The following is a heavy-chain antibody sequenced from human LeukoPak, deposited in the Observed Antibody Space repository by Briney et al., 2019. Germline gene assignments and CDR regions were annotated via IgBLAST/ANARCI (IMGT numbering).Heavy chain of an antibody. CDR2: ISAYNGNT. J-gene: IGHJ6*03. CDR1: GYTFTSYG. CDR3: ARDQDYYYYMDV. Sequence: ASVKVSCKASGYTFTSYGISWVRQAPGQGLEWMGWISAYNGNTNYAQKVQGRVTMTTDTSTSTAYMELRSLRSDDTAVYYCARDQDYYYYMDVWGKGTTVTVSS. V-gene: IGHV1-18*01.